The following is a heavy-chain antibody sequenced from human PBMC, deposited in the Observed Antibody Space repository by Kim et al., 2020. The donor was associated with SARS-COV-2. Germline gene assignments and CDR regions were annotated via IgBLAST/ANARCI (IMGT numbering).Heavy chain of an antibody. D-gene: IGHD5-18*01. CDR3: ARRGDGYGTYYFDY. Sequence: SETLSLTCTVSGGSISSSSYYWGWIRQPPGKGLEWIGSIYYSGSTYYNPSLKSRVTISVDTSKNQFSLKLSSVTAADTAVYYCARRGDGYGTYYFDYWG. CDR1: GGSISSSSYY. CDR2: IYYSGST. J-gene: IGHJ4*01. V-gene: IGHV4-39*01.